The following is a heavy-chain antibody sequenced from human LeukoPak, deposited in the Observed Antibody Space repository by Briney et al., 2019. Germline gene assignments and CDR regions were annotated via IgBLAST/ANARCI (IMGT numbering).Heavy chain of an antibody. CDR2: ISAYNGNT. Sequence: ASVKVSCKASGYTFTSYGISWVRQAPGQGLEWMGWISAYNGNTNYAQKLQGRVTMTTDTSTSTAYLELRSLRSDDTAVYYCARSRRGSGSYYPDYYYYYMDVWGKGTTVTISS. J-gene: IGHJ6*03. V-gene: IGHV1-18*01. D-gene: IGHD3-10*01. CDR1: GYTFTSYG. CDR3: ARSRRGSGSYYPDYYYYYMDV.